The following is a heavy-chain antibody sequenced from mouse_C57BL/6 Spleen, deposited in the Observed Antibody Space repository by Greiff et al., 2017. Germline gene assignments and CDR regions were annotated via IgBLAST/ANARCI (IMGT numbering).Heavy chain of an antibody. V-gene: IGHV1-55*01. J-gene: IGHJ2*01. CDR1: GYTFTSYW. CDR3: ARELRSSYYFDD. CDR2: IYPGSGST. D-gene: IGHD1-1*01. Sequence: QVQLQQPGAELVKPGASVKMSCKASGYTFTSYWITWVKQRPGQGLEWIGDIYPGSGSTNYNEKFKSKATLTVDTSSSTAYMQLSSLTSEDSAVYYCARELRSSYYFDDWGQGTTLTVSS.